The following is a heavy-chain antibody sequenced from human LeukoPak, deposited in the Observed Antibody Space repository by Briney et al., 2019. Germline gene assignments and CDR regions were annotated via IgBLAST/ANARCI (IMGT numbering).Heavy chain of an antibody. Sequence: SETLSLTCTVSGGSISSYYWSWIRQPPGKGLEWIGCIYYSGSTNYNPSLTSRVTISVDTSNNQFSLKLTSLTTADTAVYYCARGRTGRTISFDYWGQGTLVTVSP. J-gene: IGHJ4*02. CDR1: GGSISSYY. D-gene: IGHD5-24*01. CDR3: ARGRTGRTISFDY. CDR2: IYYSGST. V-gene: IGHV4-59*01.